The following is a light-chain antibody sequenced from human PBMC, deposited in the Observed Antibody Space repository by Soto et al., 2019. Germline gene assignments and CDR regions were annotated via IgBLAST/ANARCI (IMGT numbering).Light chain of an antibody. CDR1: QSVSSSY. V-gene: IGKV3-20*01. Sequence: EIVLTQSPGTLSLSPGERATLSCRASQSVSSSYFAWYQQKPGQAPRLLIYGASSRATGIPDRFSGSGSGTDFTLTISRLEPEDFAVYYCQQYGSSPKITFGQGTRLESK. CDR3: QQYGSSPKIT. CDR2: GAS. J-gene: IGKJ5*01.